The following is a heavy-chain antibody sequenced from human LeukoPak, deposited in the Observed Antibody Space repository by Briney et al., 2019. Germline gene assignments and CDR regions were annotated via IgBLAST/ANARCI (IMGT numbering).Heavy chain of an antibody. CDR3: TRGEWELLQGHLDDALDI. Sequence: PGGSLRLSCAASGFTFSSYAMHWVRQASGKGLEWVGRIRSKANSYATAYAASVKGRFTISRDDSKNTAYLQMNSLKTEDTAVYYCTRGEWELLQGHLDDALDIWGQGTMVTVSS. D-gene: IGHD1-26*01. V-gene: IGHV3-73*01. CDR1: GFTFSSYA. J-gene: IGHJ3*02. CDR2: IRSKANSYAT.